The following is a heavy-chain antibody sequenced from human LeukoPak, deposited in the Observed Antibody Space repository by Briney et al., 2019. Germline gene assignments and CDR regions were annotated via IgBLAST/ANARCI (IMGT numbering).Heavy chain of an antibody. D-gene: IGHD5-18*01. CDR3: ARQPYFYYYLDV. J-gene: IGHJ6*03. Sequence: GGSLRLSCAASGFAFNNDAMTWVRQPPGKGLEWVSTIVGDSTIEYYADSVKGRFAISSDNSKTMLFLHMNSLRAEDTAIYYCARQPYFYYYLDVWGKGTTVTVTS. CDR2: IVGDSTIE. V-gene: IGHV3-23*01. CDR1: GFAFNNDA.